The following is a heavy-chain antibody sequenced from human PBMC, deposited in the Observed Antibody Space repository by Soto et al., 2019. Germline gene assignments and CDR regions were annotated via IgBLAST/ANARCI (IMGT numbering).Heavy chain of an antibody. V-gene: IGHV5-51*01. D-gene: IGHD6-19*01. CDR3: ARLNNRAISTGCFDF. J-gene: IGHJ4*02. Sequence: GESLKISCKGSGYSFTDYWIGWVRQIPGKGLEWMGIIYPGDSDTRYSPSFQGQVTISADKSISTAYLQWSSLRASDTAIYYCARLNNRAISTGCFDFWGQGTLVTVSS. CDR2: IYPGDSDT. CDR1: GYSFTDYW.